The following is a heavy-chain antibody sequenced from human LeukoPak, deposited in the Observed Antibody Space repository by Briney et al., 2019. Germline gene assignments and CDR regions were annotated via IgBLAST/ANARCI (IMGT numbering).Heavy chain of an antibody. D-gene: IGHD6-13*01. CDR1: GGTFSSYA. CDR3: ARDRSGGLAAAGTYDY. CDR2: IIPIFGTA. Sequence: ASVKVSCKASGGTFSSYAISWVRQAPGQGLEWMGGIIPIFGTANYAQKFQDRVTITADESTSTAYMELSSLRSEDTAVYYCARDRSGGLAAAGTYDYWGQGTLVTVSS. V-gene: IGHV1-69*13. J-gene: IGHJ4*02.